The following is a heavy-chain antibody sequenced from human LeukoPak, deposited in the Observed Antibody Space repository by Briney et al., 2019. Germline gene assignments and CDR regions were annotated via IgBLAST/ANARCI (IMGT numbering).Heavy chain of an antibody. CDR2: ISSSSSTI. J-gene: IGHJ6*02. CDR3: ARDDLDDYGDYVGDYYYGMDV. V-gene: IGHV3-48*01. CDR1: GFTFTDYS. D-gene: IGHD4-17*01. Sequence: PGGSLRLSCAASGFTFTDYSMNWVRQAPGKGLEWVSYISSSSSTIYYADSVKGRFTISRDNAKNSLYLQMNSLRAEDTAVYYCARDDLDDYGDYVGDYYYGMDVWGQGTTVTVSS.